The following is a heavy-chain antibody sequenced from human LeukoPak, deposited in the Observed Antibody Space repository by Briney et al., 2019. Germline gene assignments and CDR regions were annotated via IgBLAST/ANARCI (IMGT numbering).Heavy chain of an antibody. CDR3: ARGVGPRYFDL. CDR1: GYTFTSYY. CDR2: INPNSGDT. V-gene: IGHV1-2*02. Sequence: ASVKVSCKASGYTFTSYYLHWVRQAPGQGLEWMGWINPNSGDTNYAQKSQGRVTMTRDTSISTAYMELSRLRSDDTAVYYCARGVGPRYFDLWGRGTLVTVSS. D-gene: IGHD1-26*01. J-gene: IGHJ2*01.